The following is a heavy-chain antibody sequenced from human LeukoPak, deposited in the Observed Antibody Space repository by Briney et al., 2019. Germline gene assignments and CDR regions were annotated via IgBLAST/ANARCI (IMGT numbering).Heavy chain of an antibody. Sequence: GGSLRLSCAASGFTFSSYAMSWVRQAPGKGLEWVSAISGSAGSTYYADSVKGRFTISRDNSKNTLYLQMNSLRAEDTAVYYCAKSGQYSSAKTYYFDYWGQGTLVTVSS. V-gene: IGHV3-23*01. CDR2: ISGSAGST. CDR1: GFTFSSYA. J-gene: IGHJ4*02. D-gene: IGHD6-25*01. CDR3: AKSGQYSSAKTYYFDY.